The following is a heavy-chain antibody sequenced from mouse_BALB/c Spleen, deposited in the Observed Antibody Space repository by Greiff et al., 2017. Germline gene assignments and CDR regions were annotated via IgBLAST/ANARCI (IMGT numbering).Heavy chain of an antibody. Sequence: EVQLVESGGGLVKPGGSLKLSCAASGFTFSSYAMSWVRQSPEKRLEWVAEISSGGSYTYYPDTVTGRFTISRDNAKNTLYLEMSSLRSEDTAMYYCARDRDYYGSKAWFAYWGQGTLVTVSA. V-gene: IGHV5-9-4*01. J-gene: IGHJ3*01. D-gene: IGHD1-1*01. CDR2: ISSGGSYT. CDR3: ARDRDYYGSKAWFAY. CDR1: GFTFSSYA.